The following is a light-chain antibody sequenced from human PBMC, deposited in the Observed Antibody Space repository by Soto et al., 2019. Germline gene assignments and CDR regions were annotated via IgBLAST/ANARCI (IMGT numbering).Light chain of an antibody. CDR2: LGS. J-gene: IGKJ2*01. V-gene: IGKV2-28*01. Sequence: DIVMTQSPLSLPVTPGEPASISCRSSQSLLHSTGYNYLDWYVQKPGQSPQLLIYLGSSRASGVPDRFSGSGSGTHFTLKISRVEAEDVGVYYCMQALQTPDTFGLGTKLEIK. CDR3: MQALQTPDT. CDR1: QSLLHSTGYNY.